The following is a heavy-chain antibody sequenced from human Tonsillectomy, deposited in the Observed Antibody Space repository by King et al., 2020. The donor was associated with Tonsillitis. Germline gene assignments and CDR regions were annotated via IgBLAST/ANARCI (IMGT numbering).Heavy chain of an antibody. CDR3: AKVRNYWYFDL. CDR1: GFTFISFA. CDR2: LFHIGDNT. Sequence: VQLVESGGGLVLPGGSLRLSGVASGFTFISFAMTWVRQAPGKGLEWVSALFHIGDNTSYADSVKGRFAISRDNSENTLYLQMNSLRAEDTAVYYCAKVRNYWYFDLWGRGTVVIVSS. V-gene: IGHV3-23*04. J-gene: IGHJ2*01. D-gene: IGHD1-14*01.